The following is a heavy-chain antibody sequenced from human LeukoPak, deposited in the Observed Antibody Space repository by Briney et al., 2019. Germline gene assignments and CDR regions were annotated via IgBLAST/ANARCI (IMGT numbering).Heavy chain of an antibody. D-gene: IGHD6-19*01. V-gene: IGHV1-69*06. CDR2: IIPIFGTA. J-gene: IGHJ4*02. CDR3: ARSLIAVAGTGSD. Sequence: SVKVSCKASGGTFSGYAISWVRQAPGQGLEWMGRIIPIFGTANYAQKFQGRVTITADKSTSTAYMELSSLRSEDTAVYYCARSLIAVAGTGSDWGQGTLVTVSS. CDR1: GGTFSGYA.